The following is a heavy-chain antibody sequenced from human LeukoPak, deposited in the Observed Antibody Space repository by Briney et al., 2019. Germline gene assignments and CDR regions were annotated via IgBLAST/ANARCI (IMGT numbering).Heavy chain of an antibody. D-gene: IGHD3-10*01. CDR3: ARSTYYYGSGSQGGVNWFDP. Sequence: GESLKISCKGSGYSFTSYWIGWVRQMPGKGLEWMGIIYPGDSDTRYSPSFQGQVTISADKSISTAYLQWSSLKASDTAMYYCARSTYYYGSGSQGGVNWFDPWGQGTLVTVSS. CDR1: GYSFTSYW. CDR2: IYPGDSDT. V-gene: IGHV5-51*01. J-gene: IGHJ5*02.